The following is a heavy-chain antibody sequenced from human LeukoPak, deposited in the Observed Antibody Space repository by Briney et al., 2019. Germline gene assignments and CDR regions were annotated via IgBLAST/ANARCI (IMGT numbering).Heavy chain of an antibody. D-gene: IGHD1-1*01. CDR3: ARETADAFGI. CDR2: IWYDGSNK. V-gene: IGHV3-33*01. J-gene: IGHJ3*02. Sequence: PGGSLRLSCAASGFAFGSYGMHWVRQAPGKGLEWVAVIWYDGSNKYYADSVKGRFTISRDNSKNTLYLQMNSLRAEDTAVYYCARETADAFGIWGQGTMVTVSS. CDR1: GFAFGSYG.